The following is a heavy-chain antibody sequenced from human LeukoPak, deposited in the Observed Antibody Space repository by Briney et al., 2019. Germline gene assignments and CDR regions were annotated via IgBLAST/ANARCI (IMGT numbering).Heavy chain of an antibody. CDR3: ARADVCGGDCSSFDY. CDR1: GGSLSSGGYY. CDR2: IYYSGST. J-gene: IGHJ4*02. V-gene: IGHV4-31*03. D-gene: IGHD2-21*02. Sequence: SETLSLTCTVSGGSLSSGGYYWSWIRQHPGTGLEWLGYIYYSGSTYYNPSLKSRVTISVDTSKNQFSLKLSSVTAADTAVYYCARADVCGGDCSSFDYWGQGTLVTVSS.